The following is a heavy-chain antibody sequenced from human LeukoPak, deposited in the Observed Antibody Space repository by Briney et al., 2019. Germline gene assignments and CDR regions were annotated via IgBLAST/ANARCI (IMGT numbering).Heavy chain of an antibody. CDR2: IIPIFGTA. D-gene: IGHD3-22*01. Sequence: SVKVSCKASGGTFSSYAISWVRQALGQGLEWMGGIIPIFGTANYAQKFQGRVTITADESTSTAYMELSSLRSEDTAVHYCAREARIVVVITDNWFDPWGQGTLVTVSS. J-gene: IGHJ5*02. CDR1: GGTFSSYA. V-gene: IGHV1-69*13. CDR3: AREARIVVVITDNWFDP.